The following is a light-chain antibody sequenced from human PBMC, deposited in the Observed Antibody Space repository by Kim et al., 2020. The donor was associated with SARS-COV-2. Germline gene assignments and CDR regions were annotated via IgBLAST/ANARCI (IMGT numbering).Light chain of an antibody. CDR3: SSYTSSSTVV. V-gene: IGLV2-14*03. CDR2: DVS. J-gene: IGLJ2*01. CDR1: SSDVGGYNY. Sequence: GPSIIISCTGTSSDVGGYNYVSWYQQHPGKAPKLMIYDVSNRPSGVSNRFSGSKSGNTASLTISGLQAEDEGDYYCSSYTSSSTVVFGGGTKLTVL.